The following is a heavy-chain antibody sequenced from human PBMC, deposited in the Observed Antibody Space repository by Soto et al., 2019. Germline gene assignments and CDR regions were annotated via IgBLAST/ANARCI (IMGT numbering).Heavy chain of an antibody. Sequence: QLQLQESGPGLVKPSETLSLTCTVSGGSISSSSYYWGWIRQPPGKGLEWIGSIYYSGSTYYNPSLQSRVTIPVDTSKNQFSLKLSSVTAADTAVYYCARHPYSSSSRWFDPWGQGTLVTVSS. CDR1: GGSISSSSYY. CDR3: ARHPYSSSSRWFDP. J-gene: IGHJ5*02. D-gene: IGHD6-6*01. V-gene: IGHV4-39*01. CDR2: IYYSGST.